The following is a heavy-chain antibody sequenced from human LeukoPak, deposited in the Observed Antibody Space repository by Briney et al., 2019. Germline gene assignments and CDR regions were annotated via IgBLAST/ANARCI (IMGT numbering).Heavy chain of an antibody. CDR2: IYYSGST. CDR1: GGSFSGYY. V-gene: IGHV4-39*01. J-gene: IGHJ4*02. CDR3: ARHQVDSSGYYLYYFDY. D-gene: IGHD3-22*01. Sequence: PSETLSLTCAVYGGSFSGYYWGWIRQPPGKGLEWIGSIYYSGSTYYNPSLKSRVTISVDTSKNQFSLKLSSVTAADTAVYYCARHQVDSSGYYLYYFDYWGQGTLVTVSS.